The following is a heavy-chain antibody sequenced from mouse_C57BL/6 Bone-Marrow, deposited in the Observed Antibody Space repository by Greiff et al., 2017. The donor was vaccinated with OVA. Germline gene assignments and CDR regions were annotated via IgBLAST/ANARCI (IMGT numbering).Heavy chain of an antibody. V-gene: IGHV1-15*01. CDR3: TRKGLYYGSSHWYFDV. D-gene: IGHD1-1*01. Sequence: QVHVKQSGAELVRPGASVTLSCKASGYTFTDYEMHWVKQTPVHGLEWIGAIDPETGGTAYNQKFKGKAILTADKFSSTAYMELRSLTSEDSAVYYCTRKGLYYGSSHWYFDVWGTGTTVTVSS. J-gene: IGHJ1*03. CDR1: GYTFTDYE. CDR2: IDPETGGT.